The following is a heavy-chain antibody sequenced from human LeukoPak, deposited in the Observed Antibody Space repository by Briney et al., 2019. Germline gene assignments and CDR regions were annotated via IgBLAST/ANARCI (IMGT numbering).Heavy chain of an antibody. CDR1: GFSFSSYA. D-gene: IGHD6-19*01. CDR3: ATEFREYDSGSQYFQH. J-gene: IGHJ1*01. V-gene: IGHV3-30*04. Sequence: GGSLRLSCAASGFSFSSYAVHWVRQAPGKGPEWVTLISFDGINKSYADSVKGRFTISRDNSKNTLYLQMNSLRDEDTAVYYCATEFREYDSGSQYFQHWGQGTLVTVSS. CDR2: ISFDGINK.